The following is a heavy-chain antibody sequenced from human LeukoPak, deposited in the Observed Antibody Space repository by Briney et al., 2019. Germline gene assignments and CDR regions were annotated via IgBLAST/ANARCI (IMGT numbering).Heavy chain of an antibody. CDR2: ISGSGGST. D-gene: IGHD5-18*01. J-gene: IGHJ6*03. CDR1: GFTFSSYG. V-gene: IGHV3-23*01. Sequence: GGSLRLSCAASGFTFSSYGMSWVRQAPGKGLEWVSAISGSGGSTYHADSVKGRFTISRDNSKNTLYLQMNSLRAEDTAVYYCAKDGDTASLYYYYYYMDVWGKGTTVTISS. CDR3: AKDGDTASLYYYYYYMDV.